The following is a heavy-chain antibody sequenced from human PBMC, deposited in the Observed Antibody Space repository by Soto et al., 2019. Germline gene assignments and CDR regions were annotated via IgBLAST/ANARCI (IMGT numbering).Heavy chain of an antibody. CDR3: ASVTYYGSGARNYYGIDV. Sequence: QVQLVQSGAEVKKPGSSVKVSCKASGGTFSSYAISWVRQAPGQGLEWMGGIIPIFGTANYAQKFQGRVTINEDESTSTAYMELRRLRSEDTAVYYCASVTYYGSGARNYYGIDVWGQGTTVTVSS. V-gene: IGHV1-69*01. J-gene: IGHJ6*02. CDR1: GGTFSSYA. D-gene: IGHD3-10*01. CDR2: IIPIFGTA.